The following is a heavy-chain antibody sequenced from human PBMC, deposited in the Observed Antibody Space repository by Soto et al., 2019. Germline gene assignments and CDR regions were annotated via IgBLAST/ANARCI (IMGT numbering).Heavy chain of an antibody. CDR1: SGSISISNW. CDR3: ARDITVRGSGWFDP. J-gene: IGHJ5*02. Sequence: SETLSITCAVSSGSISISNWWSWVRQPPGKGLEWIGEIYHSGSTNYNPSLKSRVTISVDKSKNQFSLKLSSVTAADTAVYYCARDITVRGSGWFDPWGQGTLVTVSS. D-gene: IGHD3-10*01. CDR2: IYHSGST. V-gene: IGHV4-4*02.